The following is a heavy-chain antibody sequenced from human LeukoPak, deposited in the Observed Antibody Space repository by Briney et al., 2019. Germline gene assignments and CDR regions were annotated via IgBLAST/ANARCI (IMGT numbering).Heavy chain of an antibody. CDR2: INPSSGST. V-gene: IGHV1-46*01. CDR1: GYTFTSYY. Sequence: ASGTVSFTASGYTFTSYYMNWVRQAPGQGLEWMGVINPSSGSTNYAQKLQGRVTMTRDISTSTVYMELSSLRSEDTAVYYCARVGGDGLGDFDDRGQGTPVTVSS. J-gene: IGHJ4*02. CDR3: ARVGGDGLGDFDD. D-gene: IGHD4-17*01.